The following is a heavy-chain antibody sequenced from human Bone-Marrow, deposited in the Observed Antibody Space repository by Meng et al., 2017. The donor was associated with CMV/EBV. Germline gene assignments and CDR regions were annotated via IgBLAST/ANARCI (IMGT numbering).Heavy chain of an antibody. CDR2: ISSSGSYM. J-gene: IGHJ1*01. D-gene: IGHD2-2*01. CDR3: ARDDGSTWAIPY. V-gene: IGHV3-21*06. CDR1: GFTFSDYS. Sequence: GESLKISCVASGFTFSDYSMNWVRQAPGKGLERVASISSSGSYMNYAESVKGRFTVSRDSAQNSLYLQMKSLRAEDTAVYYCARDDGSTWAIPYWGQGTLVTVSS.